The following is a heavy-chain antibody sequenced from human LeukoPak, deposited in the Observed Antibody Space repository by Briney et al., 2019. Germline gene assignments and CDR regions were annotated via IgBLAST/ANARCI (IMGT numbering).Heavy chain of an antibody. V-gene: IGHV3-74*01. CDR2: INSDGSIT. CDR1: GFTFTTYW. CDR3: ARDAVDTANAV. Sequence: GRSLRLSCAASGFTFTTYWMHWVRQAPGKGLVWVSHINSDGSITSYADSVKGRFTISRDNAKNTLYLQMNSLRAEDTAVYYCARDAVDTANAVWGQGTTVTVSS. D-gene: IGHD5-18*01. J-gene: IGHJ6*02.